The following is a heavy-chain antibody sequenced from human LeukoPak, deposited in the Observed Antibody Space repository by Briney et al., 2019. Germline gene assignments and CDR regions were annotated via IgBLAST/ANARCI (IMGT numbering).Heavy chain of an antibody. D-gene: IGHD6-19*01. Sequence: ETGGSLRLSCAASGFTFSSYPMHWVRQAPGKGLEFVSSILGHGDSTTYADSVMGRFTISRDNSKNTLYLQMGSLRPEDMGVHYCARDSTSGWSFDQWGQGTLITVSS. J-gene: IGHJ4*02. CDR1: GFTFSSYP. CDR3: ARDSTSGWSFDQ. CDR2: ILGHGDST. V-gene: IGHV3-64*02.